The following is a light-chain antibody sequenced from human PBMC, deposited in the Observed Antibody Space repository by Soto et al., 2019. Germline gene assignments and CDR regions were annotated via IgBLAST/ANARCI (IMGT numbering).Light chain of an antibody. Sequence: DIVMTQSPDSLAVSLGERATINCKSSQSGLYSSNNKNYVAWYQQKPGQPPKLLIYWAATRESGVPDRFSGSGSGTDFTLTISSLQAEDVAVYYCQQYYSTPRTFGQGTKVDIK. CDR1: QSGLYSSNNKNY. J-gene: IGKJ1*01. CDR2: WAA. V-gene: IGKV4-1*01. CDR3: QQYYSTPRT.